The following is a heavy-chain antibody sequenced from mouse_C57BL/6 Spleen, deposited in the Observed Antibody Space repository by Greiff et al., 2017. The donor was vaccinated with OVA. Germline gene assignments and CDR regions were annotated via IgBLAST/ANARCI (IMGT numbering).Heavy chain of an antibody. J-gene: IGHJ3*01. D-gene: IGHD1-1*01. CDR1: GYTFTSYW. CDR2: IYPGSGST. CDR3: AADYYGSSYAFAY. V-gene: IGHV1-55*01. Sequence: VQLQQSGAELVKPGASVKMSCKASGYTFTSYWITWVKQRPGQGLEWIGDIYPGSGSTNYNEKFKSKATLTVDTSSSTAYMQLSSLTSEDSAVYYCAADYYGSSYAFAYWGQGTLVTVSA.